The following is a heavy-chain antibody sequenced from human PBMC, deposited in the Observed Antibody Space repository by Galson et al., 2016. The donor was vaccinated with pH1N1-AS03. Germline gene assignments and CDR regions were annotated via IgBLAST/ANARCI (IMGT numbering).Heavy chain of an antibody. D-gene: IGHD5-12*01. Sequence: SVKVSCKASGYTFTTYAIHWVRQAPGQSLEWMGRINVGNGNTKYSQNFQGRVTITRDTSASTAYMELSSLRSEDTAVYYCARDGQQRLPIDYWGQGTLVTVSS. CDR1: GYTFTTYA. V-gene: IGHV1-3*01. J-gene: IGHJ4*02. CDR3: ARDGQQRLPIDY. CDR2: INVGNGNT.